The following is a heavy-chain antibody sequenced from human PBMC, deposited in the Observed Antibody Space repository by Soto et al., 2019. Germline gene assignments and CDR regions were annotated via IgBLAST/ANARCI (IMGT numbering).Heavy chain of an antibody. V-gene: IGHV3-30-3*01. CDR1: GFTFSSYA. J-gene: IGHJ4*01. D-gene: IGHD2-21*02. Sequence: QVQLVESGGGVVQPGRSLRLSCAASGFTFSSYAMHWVRQAPGKGLEWVAVISYDGSNKDYAYSVKGRFTISRDNSNNTPYLQINSLRAEDAAVDYCGGEVIVLVTATAFYYWGQGNMVTVSS. CDR3: GGEVIVLVTATAFYY. CDR2: ISYDGSNK.